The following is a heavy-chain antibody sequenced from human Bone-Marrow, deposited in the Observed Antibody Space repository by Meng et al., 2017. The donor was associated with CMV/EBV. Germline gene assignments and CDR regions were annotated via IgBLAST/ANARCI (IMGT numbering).Heavy chain of an antibody. J-gene: IGHJ6*02. V-gene: IGHV1-46*01. D-gene: IGHD1-7*01. CDR3: ARGRVGTAITGTGGGMDV. CDR2: INPSGGST. Sequence: ASVKVSCKASGGTFTSYYMHWVRQAPGQGLEWMGIINPSGGSTSYAQKFQGRVTMTRDTSTRTVYMELSRRRSEGTAVYYCARGRVGTAITGTGGGMDVWGQGTTVTVSS. CDR1: GGTFTSYY.